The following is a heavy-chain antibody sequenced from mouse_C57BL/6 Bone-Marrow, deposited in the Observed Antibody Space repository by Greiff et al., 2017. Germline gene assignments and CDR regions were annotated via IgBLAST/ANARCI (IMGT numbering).Heavy chain of an antibody. D-gene: IGHD1-1*01. CDR2: IYPRSGNT. CDR1: GYTFTSYG. V-gene: IGHV1-81*01. J-gene: IGHJ2*01. Sequence: VKLMESGAELARPGASVQLSCKASGYTFTSYGISWVKQRTGQGLEWIGEIYPRSGNTYYNEKFKGKATLTADKSSSTAYMELRSLTSEDSAVYFCARSAGSSFYFDYWGQGTTLTVSS. CDR3: ARSAGSSFYFDY.